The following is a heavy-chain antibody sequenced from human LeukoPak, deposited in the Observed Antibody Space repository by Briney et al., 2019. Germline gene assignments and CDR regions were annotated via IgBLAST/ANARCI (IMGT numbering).Heavy chain of an antibody. CDR3: ASREAD. D-gene: IGHD6-19*01. J-gene: IGHJ4*02. Sequence: SETLSLTCTVSGGSIRSSYYYWGWIRQPPGKGLEWIGSIYDSGSTYYNPSLKSRVTISVDTSKNQFSLKLNSVTAADTAVYYCASREADWGQGTLVTVSS. V-gene: IGHV4-39*01. CDR1: GGSIRSSYYY. CDR2: IYDSGST.